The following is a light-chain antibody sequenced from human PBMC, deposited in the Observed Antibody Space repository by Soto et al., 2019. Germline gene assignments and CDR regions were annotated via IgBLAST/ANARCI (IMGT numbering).Light chain of an antibody. CDR3: QHRSNWPPG. CDR2: DTS. Sequence: EIVLTQSPATLSLSPGERATLSCRASQSVNSDLARYQQKPGQVPRLLIYDTSNRATGIPARFSGSGSGTDFTLTISSLAPEDFAVYYCQHRSNWPPGFGQGTLLEIK. V-gene: IGKV3-11*01. J-gene: IGKJ5*01. CDR1: QSVNSD.